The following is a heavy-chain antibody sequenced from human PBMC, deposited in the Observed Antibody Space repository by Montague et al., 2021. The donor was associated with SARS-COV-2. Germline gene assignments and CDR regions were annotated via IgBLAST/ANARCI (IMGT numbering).Heavy chain of an antibody. CDR3: ARLRDTVYYYYGMDV. CDR1: DGSISSSSYY. J-gene: IGHJ6*02. CDR2: IHYSGST. Sequence: SETLSLTCAVSDGSISSSSYYWGWIRQPPGKGLEWIGSIHYSGSTYYNPSLKSRVFISIDTSKNQFSLKLSSVTAADTAVYYCARLRDTVYYYYGMDVWGQGTTVTVSS. V-gene: IGHV4-39*01. D-gene: IGHD4-17*01.